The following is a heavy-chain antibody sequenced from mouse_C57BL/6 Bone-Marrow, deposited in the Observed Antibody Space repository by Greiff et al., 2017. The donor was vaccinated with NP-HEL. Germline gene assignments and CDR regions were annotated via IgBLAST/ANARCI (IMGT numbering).Heavy chain of an antibody. CDR1: GFTFSSYG. V-gene: IGHV5-6*01. CDR3: ARPSLYYGSFYYAMDY. CDR2: ISSGGSYT. Sequence: EVQLQESGGDLVKPGGSLKLSCAASGFTFSSYGMSWVRQTPDKRLEWVATISSGGSYTYYPDSVTGRFTISRDNAKNTLYLQMSSRKSEDTAMYYCARPSLYYGSFYYAMDYWGQGTSVTVSS. D-gene: IGHD1-1*01. J-gene: IGHJ4*01.